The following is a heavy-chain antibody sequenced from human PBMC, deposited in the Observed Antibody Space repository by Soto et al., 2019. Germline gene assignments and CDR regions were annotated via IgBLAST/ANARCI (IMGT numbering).Heavy chain of an antibody. V-gene: IGHV1-8*01. CDR1: GYTFITYD. D-gene: IGHD6-6*01. J-gene: IGHJ4*02. CDR3: ARRKERPVPNYFDS. CDR2: MNPYNGNA. Sequence: SVKVSCKASGYTFITYDINWVRQAPGQGLEWMGWMNPYNGNAGYAQNFQGRVTMTRNTSINTAYMELSSLRSKDTAVYFCARRKERPVPNYFDSWGQGSLVTVSS.